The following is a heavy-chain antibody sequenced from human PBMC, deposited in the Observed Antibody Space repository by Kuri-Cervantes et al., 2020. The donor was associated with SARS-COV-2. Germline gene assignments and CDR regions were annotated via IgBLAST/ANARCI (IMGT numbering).Heavy chain of an antibody. V-gene: IGHV4-34*01. Sequence: SETLSLTCAVYGGSFSGYYWSWIRQPPGKGLEWIGSIYYSGSTYYNPSLKSRVTISVDTSKNQFSLKLSSVTAADTAVYYCASPGYSSGWDEYFQHWAQGTLVTVSS. D-gene: IGHD6-19*01. CDR1: GGSFSGYY. CDR2: IYYSGST. J-gene: IGHJ1*01. CDR3: ASPGYSSGWDEYFQH.